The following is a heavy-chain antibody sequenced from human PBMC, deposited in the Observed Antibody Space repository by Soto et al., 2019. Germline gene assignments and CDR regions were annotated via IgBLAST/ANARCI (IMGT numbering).Heavy chain of an antibody. CDR3: AREKRPGGVAY. Sequence: SETLSLTCAVYGGSFSGYYWSWIRQPPGKGLEWIGEINHSGSTNYNPSLKSRVTISVDTSKNQFSLKLSSVTAADTAVYYCAREKRPGGVAYGGKETLVTFPS. CDR2: INHSGST. CDR1: GGSFSGYY. V-gene: IGHV4-34*01. D-gene: IGHD3-10*01. J-gene: IGHJ4*02.